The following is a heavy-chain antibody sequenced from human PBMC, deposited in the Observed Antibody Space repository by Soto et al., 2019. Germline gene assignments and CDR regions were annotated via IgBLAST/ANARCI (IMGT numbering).Heavy chain of an antibody. CDR3: AREIVGASAANWFDP. J-gene: IGHJ5*02. Sequence: NPSETLSLTCTVSGGSISSGDYYWSWIRQPPGKGLEWIGYIYYSGSTYYNPSLKSRVTISVDTSKNQFSLKLSSVTAADTAVYYCAREIVGASAANWFDPWGQGTLVTVSS. CDR2: IYYSGST. V-gene: IGHV4-30-4*01. D-gene: IGHD1-26*01. CDR1: GGSISSGDYY.